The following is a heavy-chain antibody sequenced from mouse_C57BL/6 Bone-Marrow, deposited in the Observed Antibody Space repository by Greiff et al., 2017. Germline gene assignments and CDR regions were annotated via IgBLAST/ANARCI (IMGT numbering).Heavy chain of an antibody. Sequence: EVQLQQSGPVLVKPGASVKMSCKASGYTFTDYYMNWVKQSHGKSLEWIGVINPYNGGTSYNQKFKGKATLTVDKSSSTAYMELNSLTSEDSAVYYCASHYYGSPFDYWGQGTTLTVSS. J-gene: IGHJ2*01. CDR1: GYTFTDYY. D-gene: IGHD1-1*01. V-gene: IGHV1-19*01. CDR2: INPYNGGT. CDR3: ASHYYGSPFDY.